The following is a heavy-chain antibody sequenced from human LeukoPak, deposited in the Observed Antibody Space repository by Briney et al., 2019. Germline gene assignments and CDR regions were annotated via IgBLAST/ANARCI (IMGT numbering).Heavy chain of an antibody. CDR3: AKDMYNWNVGRYFDY. J-gene: IGHJ4*02. CDR1: GFTFSSYA. V-gene: IGHV3-23*01. CDR2: ISGSGDTT. D-gene: IGHD1-20*01. Sequence: GGSLRLSCEASGFTFSSYAMSWVRQAPGKGLEWVSTISGSGDTTYYADSVKGRFTISRDNSKNTLYLQMSSLRAEDTAVYYCAKDMYNWNVGRYFDYWGQGALVTVSS.